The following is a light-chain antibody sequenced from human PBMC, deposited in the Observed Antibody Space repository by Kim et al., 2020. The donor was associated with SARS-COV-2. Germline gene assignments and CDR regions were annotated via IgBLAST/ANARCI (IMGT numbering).Light chain of an antibody. CDR3: QQADSFPYS. Sequence: SAAVGDRVTIPCRASQDISSWLAWYQQKPGTAPNLLISAASSLESCVPSRFSGSVSGTDFTLTISGLQPEDFATYYCQQADSFPYSFGQGPKLEI. V-gene: IGKV1-12*01. J-gene: IGKJ2*01. CDR1: QDISSW. CDR2: AAS.